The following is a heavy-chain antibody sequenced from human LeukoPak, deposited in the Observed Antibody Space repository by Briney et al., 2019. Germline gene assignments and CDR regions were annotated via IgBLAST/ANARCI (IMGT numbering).Heavy chain of an antibody. D-gene: IGHD3-10*01. Sequence: SETLSLTCAVYGGSFSGYYWSWIRQPPGKGMEWIGEINHSGSTNYNPSLKSRVTISVDTSKNQFSLKLSSVTAADTAVYYCARARITMVRGVITANWFDPWGQGTLVTVSS. V-gene: IGHV4-34*01. CDR3: ARARITMVRGVITANWFDP. J-gene: IGHJ5*02. CDR2: INHSGST. CDR1: GGSFSGYY.